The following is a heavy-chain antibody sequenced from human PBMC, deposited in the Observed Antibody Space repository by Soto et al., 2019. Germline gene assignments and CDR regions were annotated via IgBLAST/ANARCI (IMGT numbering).Heavy chain of an antibody. Sequence: LRLSCAASGFTFSSYAMSWVRQAPGKGLEWVSAISGSGGSTYYADAVKGRFTISRDNSKNTLYLQMNSLRAEDTAVYYCAKSQYYDFWSGYKANNWFDPWGQGTLVTVSS. CDR1: GFTFSSYA. CDR3: AKSQYYDFWSGYKANNWFDP. J-gene: IGHJ5*02. CDR2: ISGSGGST. V-gene: IGHV3-23*01. D-gene: IGHD3-3*01.